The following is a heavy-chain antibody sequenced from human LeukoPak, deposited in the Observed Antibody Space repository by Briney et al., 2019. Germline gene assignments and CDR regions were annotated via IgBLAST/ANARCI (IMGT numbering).Heavy chain of an antibody. V-gene: IGHV4-31*03. D-gene: IGHD3-10*01. CDR2: IYYSGST. Sequence: SETLSLTCTVSGGSISSGGYYWSWIRQHPGKGLEWIGYIYYSGSTYYNPPLKSRVTISVDTSKNQFSLKLSSVTAADTAVYYCARVEGYYGSGSYLDPWGQGTLVTVSS. CDR1: GGSISSGGYY. J-gene: IGHJ5*02. CDR3: ARVEGYYGSGSYLDP.